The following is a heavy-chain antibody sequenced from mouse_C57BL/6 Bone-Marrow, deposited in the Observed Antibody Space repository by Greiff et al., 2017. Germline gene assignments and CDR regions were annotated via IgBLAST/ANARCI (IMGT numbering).Heavy chain of an antibody. CDR2: IDPSDSET. V-gene: IGHV1-52*01. Sequence: VKLQQPGAELVRPGSSVKLSCKASGYTFTSYWMHWVKQRPIQGLEWIGNIDPSDSETHYNQKFKDKATLTVDKSSNTAYMQLSSLTSEDSAVYYCARECVLGFAYWGQGTLVTVSA. J-gene: IGHJ3*01. CDR1: GYTFTSYW. CDR3: ARECVLGFAY.